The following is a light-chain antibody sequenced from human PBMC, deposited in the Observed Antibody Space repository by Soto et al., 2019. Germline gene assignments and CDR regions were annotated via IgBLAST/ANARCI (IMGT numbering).Light chain of an antibody. V-gene: IGKV1-5*03. CDR3: QHYNSYSEA. CDR2: KAS. CDR1: QTIRTW. Sequence: EIRMTQSPSTLSGCVGDSVTMXCRASQTIRTWLAWYQQKPRKAHKLLIYKASTLKSGGPSRFSGSGSGTEFTPPISSLQPDDFATYYRQHYNSYSEAFGQGTKVDI. J-gene: IGKJ1*01.